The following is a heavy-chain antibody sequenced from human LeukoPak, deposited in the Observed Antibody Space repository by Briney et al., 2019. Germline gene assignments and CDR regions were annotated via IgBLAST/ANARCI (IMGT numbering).Heavy chain of an antibody. CDR1: GFTFSSYS. J-gene: IGHJ4*02. Sequence: GGNLRLSCAASGFTFSSYSMSWVRQAPGKRLEWVSSISSSSSYIYYADSVKGRFTISRDNAKNSLYLQMNSLRAEDTAVYYCARDRSTYSGSYSGYWGQGTLVTVSS. D-gene: IGHD1-26*01. V-gene: IGHV3-21*01. CDR2: ISSSSSYI. CDR3: ARDRSTYSGSYSGY.